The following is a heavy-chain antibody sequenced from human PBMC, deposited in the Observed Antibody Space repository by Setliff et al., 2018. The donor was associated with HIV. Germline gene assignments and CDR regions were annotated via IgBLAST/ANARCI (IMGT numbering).Heavy chain of an antibody. J-gene: IGHJ5*02. CDR2: ISDDGSAK. D-gene: IGHD2-8*01. Sequence: GGSLRLSCAASGFNFNSNAMHWVRQAQGKGPECVAVISDDGSAKYYGDAVKGLFTITSDNSKDTLYLDLNSLRSEDTAVYYCVRDDSNGPNSLDPWGQGTLVTVSS. CDR3: VRDDSNGPNSLDP. V-gene: IGHV3-30*04. CDR1: GFNFNSNA.